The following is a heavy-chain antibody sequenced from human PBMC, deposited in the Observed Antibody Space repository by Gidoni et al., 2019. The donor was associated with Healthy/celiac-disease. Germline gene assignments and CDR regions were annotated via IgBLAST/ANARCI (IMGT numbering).Heavy chain of an antibody. CDR2: ISGSGGST. D-gene: IGHD2-15*01. CDR3: AKISPLQRRADDYYYGRDG. CDR1: GFTFSSYA. V-gene: IGHV3-23*01. J-gene: IGHJ6*02. Sequence: EVQLLESGGGLVQPGGSLRLSCAASGFTFSSYAMSWVRQAPGKGLEWVSAISGSGGSTYYADSVKGRFTISRDNSKNTLYLQMNSLRAEDTAVYYCAKISPLQRRADDYYYGRDGWGQGTTVTVSS.